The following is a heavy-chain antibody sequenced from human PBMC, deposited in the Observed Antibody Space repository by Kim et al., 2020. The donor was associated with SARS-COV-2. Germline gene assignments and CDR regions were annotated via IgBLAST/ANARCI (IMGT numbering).Heavy chain of an antibody. Sequence: SVTCRFTISSDNAKNSLYLQMNSLRAEDTAVYYCARVLTGYSSSWYHFDYWGQGTLVTVSS. V-gene: IGHV3-7*04. CDR3: ARVLTGYSSSWYHFDY. J-gene: IGHJ4*02. D-gene: IGHD6-13*01.